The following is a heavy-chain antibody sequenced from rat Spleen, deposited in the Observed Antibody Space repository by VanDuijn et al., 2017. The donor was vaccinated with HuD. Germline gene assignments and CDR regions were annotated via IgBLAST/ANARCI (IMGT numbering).Heavy chain of an antibody. CDR1: GYTFTSYY. V-gene: IGHV1-43*01. D-gene: IGHD1-11*01. J-gene: IGHJ2*01. Sequence: QVQLQQSGAELAKPGSSVKISCKASGYTFTSYYISWIKQTTGQGLAHIGFINTGSGGTNYNEKFKGKATLTVEKSSITAFMQLSILTPDDSAVYYCTREGMHYWGQGVMVTVSS. CDR2: INTGSGGT. CDR3: TREGMHY.